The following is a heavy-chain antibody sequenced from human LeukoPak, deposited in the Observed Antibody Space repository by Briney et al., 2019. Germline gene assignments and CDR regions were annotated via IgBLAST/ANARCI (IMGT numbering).Heavy chain of an antibody. D-gene: IGHD6-19*01. CDR1: GYSVSSNSY. CDR2: IHRGGNT. V-gene: IGHV4-38-2*02. Sequence: SETLSLTCIVSGYSVSSNSYWAWIRQSPGKGLEWIGSIHRGGNTYYNPSLMSRVSMSIDSSKNQCPLNLSSVTAADTAIFYCARWLGNGFDMWGQGTMVTVSS. J-gene: IGHJ3*02. CDR3: ARWLGNGFDM.